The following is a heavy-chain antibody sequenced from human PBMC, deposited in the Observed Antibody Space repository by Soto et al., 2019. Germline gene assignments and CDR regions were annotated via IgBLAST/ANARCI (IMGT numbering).Heavy chain of an antibody. J-gene: IGHJ4*02. CDR1: GFTFSTYW. CDR3: ASIPMVRGPSDY. D-gene: IGHD3-10*01. V-gene: IGHV3-74*02. Sequence: EVRLVESGGGLVQPGGSLRLSCAASGFTFSTYWMHWVRQAPGNGLVWVSRINGDGTTTQYADSVKGRFTISRDNAKNTLYLQMNTLRGDDTAMYYCASIPMVRGPSDYWGQGTLVTVSS. CDR2: INGDGTTT.